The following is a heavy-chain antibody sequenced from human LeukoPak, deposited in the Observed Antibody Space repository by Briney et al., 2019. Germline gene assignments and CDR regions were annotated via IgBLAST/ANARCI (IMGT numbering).Heavy chain of an antibody. CDR2: FDPEDSKT. Sequence: ASVKVSCKDSGYTLTELPIHWVRQAPGKGLEWMGGFDPEDSKTIYAQKFQGRVTMTEDTSTDTAYMELTSPRSEDTAVYYCATEGFKQQLVRIYPFDYWGQGTLVTVSS. V-gene: IGHV1-24*01. J-gene: IGHJ4*02. CDR3: ATEGFKQQLVRIYPFDY. D-gene: IGHD6-13*01. CDR1: GYTLTELP.